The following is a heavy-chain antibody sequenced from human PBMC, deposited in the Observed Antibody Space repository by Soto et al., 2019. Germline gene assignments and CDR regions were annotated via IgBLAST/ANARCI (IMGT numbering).Heavy chain of an antibody. D-gene: IGHD2-2*01. Sequence: GGSLRLSCSASGFDFSSHTMIWVRQAPGKGLEWVAVIWYDGSNKYYADSVKGRFTISRDNSKNTLYLQMNSLRAEDTAVYYCARVIGYCSSTSCLYYYYGMDVWGQGTTVTVSS. CDR3: ARVIGYCSSTSCLYYYYGMDV. CDR2: IWYDGSNK. CDR1: GFDFSSHT. V-gene: IGHV3-33*01. J-gene: IGHJ6*02.